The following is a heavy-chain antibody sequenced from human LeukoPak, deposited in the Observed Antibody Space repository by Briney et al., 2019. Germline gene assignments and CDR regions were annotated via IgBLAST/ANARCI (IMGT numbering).Heavy chain of an antibody. CDR1: GFTFSSYW. V-gene: IGHV3-7*03. CDR2: IKQDGSEK. CDR3: ARRGVGGYCSGGSCYSGYYYYYYGMDV. D-gene: IGHD2-15*01. J-gene: IGHJ6*04. Sequence: GGSLRLSCAASGFTFSSYWMSWVRQAPGKGLEWVANIKQDGSEKYYVDSVKGRFTISRDNAKNSLYLQMNSLRAEDTAVYYYARRGVGGYCSGGSCYSGYYYYYYGMDVWGKGTTVTVSS.